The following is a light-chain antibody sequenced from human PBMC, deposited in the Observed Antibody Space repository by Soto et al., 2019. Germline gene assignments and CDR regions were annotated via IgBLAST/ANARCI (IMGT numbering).Light chain of an antibody. V-gene: IGLV2-14*02. CDR1: SGDIGNYDL. CDR2: EVS. CDR3: SSYAGSSNV. J-gene: IGLJ1*01. Sequence: QSALTQPASVSGSPGQSITISCTGSSGDIGNYDLVSWYQQIPGKAPQLMIFEVSRRPSGVPDRFSGSKSGNTASLTVSGLQAEDEADYYCSSYAGSSNVFGTGTKLTVL.